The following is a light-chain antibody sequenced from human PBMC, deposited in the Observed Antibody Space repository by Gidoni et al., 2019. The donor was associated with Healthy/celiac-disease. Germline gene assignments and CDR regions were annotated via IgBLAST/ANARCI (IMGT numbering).Light chain of an antibody. V-gene: IGKV3-15*01. Sequence: EIVITQSPATLSLSPGERATLSCRASQSVSSTLAGYQQKPGQAPRLLSDGASTRATGIPARFSGSGSGTEFTLTISSLQSEDFAVYYCQQYNNWPYTFGQGTKLEIK. CDR1: QSVSST. CDR2: GAS. CDR3: QQYNNWPYT. J-gene: IGKJ2*01.